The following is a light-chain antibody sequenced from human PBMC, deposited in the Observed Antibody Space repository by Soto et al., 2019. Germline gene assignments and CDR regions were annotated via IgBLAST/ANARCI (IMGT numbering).Light chain of an antibody. CDR1: QSISTW. J-gene: IGKJ2*01. V-gene: IGKV1-5*03. CDR3: QQYNSYSFT. CDR2: KAS. Sequence: DIHMTQSPSTLSASVVDRFTITCRASQSISTWLAWYQQKPGKAPKVLIYKASSLESGVPLRFSGSGSGTEFTLTISSLQPDDFATYYCQQYNSYSFTFGQGTKVDIK.